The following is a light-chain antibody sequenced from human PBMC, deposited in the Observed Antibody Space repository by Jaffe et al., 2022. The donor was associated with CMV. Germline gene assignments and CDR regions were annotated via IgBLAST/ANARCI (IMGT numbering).Light chain of an antibody. CDR3: QQRGNWPPT. J-gene: IGKJ5*01. CDR2: DAS. V-gene: IGKV3-11*01. CDR1: QPVSSY. Sequence: EIVLTQSPATLSLSPGERATLSCRASQPVSSYFAWYQQKPGQTPRLLIYDASSRATGIPARFSGSGSGTDFTLTISSLEPEDFAVYYCQQRGNWPPTFGQGTRLEI.